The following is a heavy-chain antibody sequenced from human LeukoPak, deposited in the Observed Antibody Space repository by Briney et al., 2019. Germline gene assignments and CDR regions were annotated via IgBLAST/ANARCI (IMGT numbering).Heavy chain of an antibody. CDR1: GGSISSYY. D-gene: IGHD2-2*01. CDR2: IYYSGST. J-gene: IGHJ5*02. CDR3: ARKVIVVVPAAINWFDP. Sequence: SETLSLTCTVSGGSISSYYWSWVRQPPGKGLEWIGYIYYSGSTNYNPSLKSRVTISLDTSKNQFSLKLSSVTAADTAVYYCARKVIVVVPAAINWFDPCGQGTLVTVSS. V-gene: IGHV4-59*12.